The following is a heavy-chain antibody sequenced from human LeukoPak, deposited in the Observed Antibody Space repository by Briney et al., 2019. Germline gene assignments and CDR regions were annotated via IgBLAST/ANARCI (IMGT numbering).Heavy chain of an antibody. CDR3: ARGLGWLQSFDY. Sequence: GGSLRLSCAASGFTFSSYSMNWVRQAPGKGLEWVSSISTSSTYIYYADSMKGRFTISRDNAKNSLYLQMNSLRAEDTAVYYCARGLGWLQSFDYWGQGTLVTVSS. V-gene: IGHV3-21*01. J-gene: IGHJ4*02. D-gene: IGHD5-24*01. CDR2: ISTSSTYI. CDR1: GFTFSSYS.